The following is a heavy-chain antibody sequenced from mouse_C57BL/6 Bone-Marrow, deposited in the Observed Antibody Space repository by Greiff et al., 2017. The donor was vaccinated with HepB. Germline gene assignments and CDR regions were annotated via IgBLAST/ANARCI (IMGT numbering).Heavy chain of an antibody. D-gene: IGHD1-1*01. Sequence: VQLQQSGPVLVKPGASVKMSCKASGYTFTDYYMNWVNQSHGKSLEWIGVINPYNGGTSYNPKFKGKATLTVDKSSSTAYMELNSLTSEDSAVYYCARRTTVVAPYFDYWGQGTTLTVSS. CDR2: INPYNGGT. CDR3: ARRTTVVAPYFDY. J-gene: IGHJ2*01. V-gene: IGHV1-19*01. CDR1: GYTFTDYY.